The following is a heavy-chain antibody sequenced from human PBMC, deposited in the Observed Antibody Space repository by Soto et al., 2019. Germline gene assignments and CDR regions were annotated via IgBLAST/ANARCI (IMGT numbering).Heavy chain of an antibody. CDR1: GFTFSSNA. J-gene: IGHJ4*02. V-gene: IGHV3-23*01. CDR3: AKALGRDFSDFDS. D-gene: IGHD3-10*01. Sequence: GGSLRLSCETTGFTFSSNAITWVRQVPGKGLEWVFAIRDGVGSTYYADSVAGRFTISRDNSRHTLYLQMNSLRAEDTAIYYCAKALGRDFSDFDSWGQGTQVTVSS. CDR2: IRDGVGST.